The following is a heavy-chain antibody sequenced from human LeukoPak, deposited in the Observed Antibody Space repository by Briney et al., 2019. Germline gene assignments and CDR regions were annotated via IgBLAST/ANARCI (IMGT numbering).Heavy chain of an antibody. V-gene: IGHV3-9*01. Sequence: QAGGSLRLSYAASGFTFDDYAMHWVRQAPGKGLEWVSGISWNSGSIGYADSVKGRFTISRDNAKNSLYLQMNSLRAEDTALYYCAKDVGYSGYDYVDYWGQGTLVTVSS. J-gene: IGHJ4*02. CDR1: GFTFDDYA. D-gene: IGHD5-12*01. CDR2: ISWNSGSI. CDR3: AKDVGYSGYDYVDY.